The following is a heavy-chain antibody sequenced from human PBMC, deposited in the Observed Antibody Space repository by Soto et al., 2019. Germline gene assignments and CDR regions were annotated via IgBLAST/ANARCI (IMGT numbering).Heavy chain of an antibody. CDR3: ASSITMIVVVKEDDAFDI. CDR2: ISGSGGST. D-gene: IGHD3-22*01. J-gene: IGHJ3*02. CDR1: GFTFSSYA. Sequence: GGSLRLSCAASGFTFSSYAMSWVGQAPGKGLEWVSAISGSGGSTYYADSVKGRFTISRDNSKNTLYLQMNSLRAEDTAVYYCASSITMIVVVKEDDAFDIWGQGTMVTV. V-gene: IGHV3-23*01.